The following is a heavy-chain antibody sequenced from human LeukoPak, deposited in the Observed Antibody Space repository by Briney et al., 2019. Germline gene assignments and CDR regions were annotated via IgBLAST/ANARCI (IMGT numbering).Heavy chain of an antibody. D-gene: IGHD2-2*01. V-gene: IGHV3-30-3*01. Sequence: GKSRRLSCAASGFTFSSYSMHWVRQAPGKGLEWLAIISYDGSNQYYGDSVKGRFTISRDNSKNTLYLQMSSLRPEDTAVYYCARPYSTSWSSGWYFDLWGRGTLVSVSS. CDR3: ARPYSTSWSSGWYFDL. CDR1: GFTFSSYS. J-gene: IGHJ2*01. CDR2: ISYDGSNQ.